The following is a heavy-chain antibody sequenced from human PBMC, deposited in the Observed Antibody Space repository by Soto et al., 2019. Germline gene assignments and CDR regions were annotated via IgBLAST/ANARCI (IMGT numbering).Heavy chain of an antibody. CDR2: TYYRSKWYN. J-gene: IGHJ6*03. V-gene: IGHV6-1*01. CDR1: GDSVSSNSAA. D-gene: IGHD1-26*01. CDR3: ARDVREATDPYYYYYMDV. Sequence: QSQTLSLTCAISGDSVSSNSAAWNWIRQSPSRGLEWLGRTYYRSKWYNDYAVSVKSRITINPDTSKNQFSLQLNSVTPEDTAVYYCARDVREATDPYYYYYMDVWGKGTTVTVSS.